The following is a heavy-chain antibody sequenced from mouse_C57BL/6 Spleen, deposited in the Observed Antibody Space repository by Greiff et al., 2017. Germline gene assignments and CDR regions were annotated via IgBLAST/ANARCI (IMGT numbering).Heavy chain of an antibody. CDR3: ARSSDPGYAMDY. J-gene: IGHJ4*01. CDR2: IYPGDGDT. CDR1: GYAFSSYW. V-gene: IGHV1-80*01. Sequence: VQLQQSGAELVKPGASVKISCKASGYAFSSYWMNWVKQRPGTGLEWIGQIYPGDGDTNYNGKFKGKATLTADKSSSTAYMQLSSLTSEDSAVYFCARSSDPGYAMDYWGQGTSVTVSS.